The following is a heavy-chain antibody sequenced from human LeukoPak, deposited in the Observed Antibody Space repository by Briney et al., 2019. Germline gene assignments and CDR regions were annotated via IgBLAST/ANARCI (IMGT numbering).Heavy chain of an antibody. Sequence: GGSLRLSCAASGFTFRDYNMNWVRQAPGKGLEWDSYITDSGSTIYYADSVNGRFTISRDNAKNSLYLQMNSLRAEDSAVYYCARSIGLTGGGVDVWGRGTTVTVSS. CDR2: ITDSGSTI. J-gene: IGHJ6*02. V-gene: IGHV3-11*01. CDR3: ARSIGLTGGGVDV. D-gene: IGHD3-9*01. CDR1: GFTFRDYN.